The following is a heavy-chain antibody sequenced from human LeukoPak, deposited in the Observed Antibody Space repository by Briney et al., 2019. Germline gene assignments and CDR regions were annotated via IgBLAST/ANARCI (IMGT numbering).Heavy chain of an antibody. CDR1: GYTFTSYG. CDR2: ISAYNGNT. V-gene: IGHV1-18*01. CDR3: AIDRIWAAAGTIYFDY. Sequence: ASVKVFCKASGYTFTSYGISLVRQAPGQGLEWMGWISAYNGNTNYAQKLQGRVTMTTDTSTSTAYMELRSLRSDDTAVYYCAIDRIWAAAGTIYFDYWGQGTLVTVSS. J-gene: IGHJ4*02. D-gene: IGHD6-13*01.